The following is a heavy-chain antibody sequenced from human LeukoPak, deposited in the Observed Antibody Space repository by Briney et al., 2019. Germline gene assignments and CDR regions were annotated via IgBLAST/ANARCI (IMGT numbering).Heavy chain of an antibody. CDR3: AIELFSCSITSCYVS. J-gene: IGHJ5*02. CDR1: GFTFSNSW. V-gene: IGHV3-7*01. CDR2: IIQDGSAR. Sequence: GGSLRLSCAASGFTFSNSWMSWARQAPGKGLEWVANIIQDGSARYYVDSVKGRFTISRDNADNSLYLQMNSLRAEDTAVYYCAIELFSCSITSCYVSWGRGTLVSVSS. D-gene: IGHD2-2*01.